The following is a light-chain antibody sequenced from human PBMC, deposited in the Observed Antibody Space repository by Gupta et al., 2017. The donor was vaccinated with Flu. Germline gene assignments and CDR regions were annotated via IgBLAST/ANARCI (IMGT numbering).Light chain of an antibody. J-gene: IGLJ3*02. CDR3: SAWDDNLNGRV. CDR2: NYN. CDR1: SSNIGRNT. V-gene: IGLV1-44*01. Sequence: QSVLTQSPSVSENPGQRVCFSCSGSSSNIGRNTMTWYQQLHVTAPKLLIYNYNQRPSGVPDRFSGSKSGTSASVAISGLQSEAEADFYCSAWDDNLNGRVFGGGTKLTVL.